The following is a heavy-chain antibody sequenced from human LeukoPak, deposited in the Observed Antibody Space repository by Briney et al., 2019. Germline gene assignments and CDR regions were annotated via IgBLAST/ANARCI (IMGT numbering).Heavy chain of an antibody. V-gene: IGHV3-53*01. Sequence: GGSLRLSCAASGFTVSTNYMNWVRQAPGKGLEWVSVIYSGGSTYYADSAKGRFTISRDTSTNTLYLQMNSLRAEDTAVYYCAREGTTVTTSFFDSWGQGTLVTVSS. D-gene: IGHD4-17*01. CDR2: IYSGGST. CDR1: GFTVSTNY. J-gene: IGHJ4*02. CDR3: AREGTTVTTSFFDS.